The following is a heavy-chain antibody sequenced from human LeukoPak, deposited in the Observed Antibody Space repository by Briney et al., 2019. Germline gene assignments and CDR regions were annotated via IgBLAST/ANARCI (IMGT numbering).Heavy chain of an antibody. CDR2: IYPGDSDT. J-gene: IGHJ4*02. Sequence: GESLKISCKGSGYSFTSYWIGWVRQMPGKGLEWMGIIYPGDSDTRYSPSFQGQVTISADRSINTAYPQWSSLTASDTAMYYCASRPFETTVVPWDFYWGQGTQVTVSS. V-gene: IGHV5-51*01. CDR3: ASRPFETTVVPWDFY. CDR1: GYSFTSYW. D-gene: IGHD4-23*01.